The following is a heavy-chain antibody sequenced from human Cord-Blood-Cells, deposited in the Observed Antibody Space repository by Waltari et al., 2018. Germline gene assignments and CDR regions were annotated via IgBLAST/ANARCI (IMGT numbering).Heavy chain of an antibody. J-gene: IGHJ4*02. Sequence: QVQLQETGPGLVKPSETLSLTCAVSGYSISSGYYWGWIRQPPGKGLGWIGSIDHSGSTYYNPSLKSRVTRSVDTPKNQFARKVSSVTAANTAVDYCARTSGRSEYWVQGTLVTVSS. D-gene: IGHD1-26*01. V-gene: IGHV4-38-2*01. CDR2: IDHSGST. CDR1: GYSISSGYY. CDR3: ARTSGRSEY.